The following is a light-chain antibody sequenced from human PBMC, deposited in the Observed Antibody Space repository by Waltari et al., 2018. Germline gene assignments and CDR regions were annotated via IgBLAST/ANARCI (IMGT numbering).Light chain of an antibody. CDR1: SSDVRGYHY. CDR2: DVS. CDR3: SSYAGYSAVV. Sequence: QSALTQPAPVSGSPGQSITISCTGTSSDVRGYHYVSWYQHHPGKAPKLIIYDVSRWPSGVSNSFCGSKSGKTASLTISGLQAEDDADYSCSSYAGYSAVVFDGGTKVTVL. J-gene: IGLJ2*01. V-gene: IGLV2-14*03.